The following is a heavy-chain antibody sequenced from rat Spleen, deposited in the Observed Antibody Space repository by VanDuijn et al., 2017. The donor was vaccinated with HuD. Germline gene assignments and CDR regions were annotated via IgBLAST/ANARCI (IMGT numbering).Heavy chain of an antibody. V-gene: IGHV5-25*01. CDR3: VRQDTSGYSNWFTY. Sequence: EVQLVESGGGLVQPGRSLKLSCAASGFTFSNYDMAWVRQAPTKGLEWVASISTSGGSTYYRDSVKGRFTVSRDNAKSTLYLQMDSLRSEDTATYYCVRQDTSGYSNWFTYWGQGTLVTVSS. CDR1: GFTFSNYD. D-gene: IGHD4-3*01. J-gene: IGHJ3*01. CDR2: ISTSGGST.